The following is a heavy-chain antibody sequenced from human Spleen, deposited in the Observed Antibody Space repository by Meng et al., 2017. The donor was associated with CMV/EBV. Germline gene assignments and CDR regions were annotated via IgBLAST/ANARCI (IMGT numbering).Heavy chain of an antibody. CDR1: GYAFSSYD. CDR3: ARAWNPCDS. V-gene: IGHV1-8*01. D-gene: IGHD1-1*01. CDR2: MTPNTGYT. J-gene: IGHJ4*02. Sequence: KVSCKASGYAFSSYDIKWIRQASGQGLEWMGWMTPNTGYTGYAQKFQGRVTMTGDTSISTAYMELTSLTSEDTAIYFCARAWNPCDSWGQGTLVTVSS.